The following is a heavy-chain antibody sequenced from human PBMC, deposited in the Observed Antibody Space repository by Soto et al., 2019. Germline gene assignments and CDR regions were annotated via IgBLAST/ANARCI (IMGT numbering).Heavy chain of an antibody. D-gene: IGHD3-22*01. CDR2: ISYDGTNK. Sequence: QVQLVESGGGVGQPGRSLRLSCAASGFTFSNYAMHWVRQAPGKGLEWVAVISYDGTNKYYADSVKGRFTISRDSSKSTLYLQRTSLRADDTAVYYCARRAITMILEEYYFDYWGQGTLVTVSS. V-gene: IGHV3-30*03. J-gene: IGHJ4*02. CDR1: GFTFSNYA. CDR3: ARRAITMILEEYYFDY.